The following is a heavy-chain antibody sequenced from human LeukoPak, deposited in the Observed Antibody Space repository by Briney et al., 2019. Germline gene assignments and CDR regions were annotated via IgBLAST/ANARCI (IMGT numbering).Heavy chain of an antibody. J-gene: IGHJ6*02. CDR2: IYYSGST. CDR3: ARAARDYYDNSGYYYGAAARYGMDV. D-gene: IGHD3-22*01. CDR1: GGSISSINYY. V-gene: IGHV4-39*01. Sequence: SETLSLTCTVSGGSISSINYYWGWIPQPPGKGLEWIGSIYYSGSTYYNPSLKSLVTISVDTSKNQFSLKLSSVTAADTAVYYCARAARDYYDNSGYYYGAAARYGMDVWGQGTTVTAS.